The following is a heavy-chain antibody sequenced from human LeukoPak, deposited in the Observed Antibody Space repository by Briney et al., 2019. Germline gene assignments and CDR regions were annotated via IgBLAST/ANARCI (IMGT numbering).Heavy chain of an antibody. CDR2: ISSSGSTI. Sequence: GGSLRLSXAASGFTFSDYYMSWIGQAPGKGLGWVSYISSSGSTIYYADSVKGRFTISRDNAKNSLYLQMNSLRAEDTAVYYSAREGFGGASTFDYWGQGTLVTVSS. CDR1: GFTFSDYY. V-gene: IGHV3-11*04. J-gene: IGHJ4*02. D-gene: IGHD3-16*01. CDR3: AREGFGGASTFDY.